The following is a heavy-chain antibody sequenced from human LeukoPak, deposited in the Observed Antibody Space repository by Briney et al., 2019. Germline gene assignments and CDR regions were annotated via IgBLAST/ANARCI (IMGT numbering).Heavy chain of an antibody. CDR1: GFTFSSYA. Sequence: QPGGSLRLSCAASGFTFSSYAMSWVRPAPGKGLEWVSAISGSGGSTYYADSGKGRFTISRDNSKNTLYLQMNSLRADDMAVYYCARTLYDFRSDYNNNNCFDPWGQGTLVTVSS. CDR3: ARTLYDFRSDYNNNNCFDP. CDR2: ISGSGGST. V-gene: IGHV3-23*01. J-gene: IGHJ5*02. D-gene: IGHD3-3*01.